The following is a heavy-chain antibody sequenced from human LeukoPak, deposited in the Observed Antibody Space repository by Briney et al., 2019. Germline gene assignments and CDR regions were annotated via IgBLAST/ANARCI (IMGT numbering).Heavy chain of an antibody. D-gene: IGHD1-26*01. CDR3: VSVGHMDV. J-gene: IGHJ6*03. V-gene: IGHV3-7*01. Sequence: SGGSLRLSCAVSGLTFSRYWMTWGRQAPGKGLEWVANIKEDGSEKYYVDSVKGRFTISRDSAKNSLYLQMNSLRAEDTAVYYCVSVGHMDVWGKGTTVTVSS. CDR2: IKEDGSEK. CDR1: GLTFSRYW.